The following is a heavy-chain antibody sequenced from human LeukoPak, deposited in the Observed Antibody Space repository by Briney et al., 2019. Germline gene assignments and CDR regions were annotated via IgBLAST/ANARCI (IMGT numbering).Heavy chain of an antibody. CDR2: IYYSGST. J-gene: IGHJ3*02. CDR1: GGSISSSSYY. CDR3: ARPDSGTYVARAFDI. D-gene: IGHD1-26*01. V-gene: IGHV4-39*01. Sequence: ETLSLTCTVSGGSISSSSYYWGWFRQPPGKGLEWIGSIYYSGSTYYTASLKSRVTISVDTSKNQFSLRLSSVTAADTAVYYCARPDSGTYVARAFDIWGQGTLVTVSS.